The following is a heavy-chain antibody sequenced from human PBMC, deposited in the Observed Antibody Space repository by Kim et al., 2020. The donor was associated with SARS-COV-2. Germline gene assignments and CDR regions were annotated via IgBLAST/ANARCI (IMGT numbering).Heavy chain of an antibody. CDR3: ARGAMRAWFDP. V-gene: IGHV4-34*01. Sequence: SETLSLTCAVDGGSFSGYYWSWIRQPPGKGLEWIGEINDSGTTNYNPSLKSRVTISVDTSKNKFSLNLSSVTAADTAVYYCARGAMRAWFDPWGQGTLVTVSS. J-gene: IGHJ5*02. CDR2: INDSGTT. CDR1: GGSFSGYY.